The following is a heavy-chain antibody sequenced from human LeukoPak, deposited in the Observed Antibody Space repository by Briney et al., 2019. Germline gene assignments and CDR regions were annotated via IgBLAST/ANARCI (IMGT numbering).Heavy chain of an antibody. CDR1: GYTFPRYG. CDR3: ARIVVVPAAMESWFDP. CDR2: INTTNGNT. Sequence: ASVKVSCQASGYTFPRYGISWVRQAPGQGLEWMGWINTTNGNTNYAQKLQGRVTMTTDTSTSTAYMEISSLRPDDTGLYDCARIVVVPAAMESWFDPWGQGTLVTVSS. J-gene: IGHJ5*02. V-gene: IGHV1-18*01. D-gene: IGHD2-2*01.